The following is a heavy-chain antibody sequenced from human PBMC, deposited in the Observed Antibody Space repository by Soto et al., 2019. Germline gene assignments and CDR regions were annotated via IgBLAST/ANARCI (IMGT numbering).Heavy chain of an antibody. CDR3: ARVKGSGYHNWFDP. Sequence: RVACKASGYRFTSYGSSWVRQSLGQGLEWMGWISAYNGNTNYAQKLQGRVTMTTDTSTSTAYMEPRSLRSDDTAVYYCARVKGSGYHNWFDPWGQGTLVTVSS. CDR2: ISAYNGNT. CDR1: GYRFTSYG. J-gene: IGHJ5*02. V-gene: IGHV1-18*01. D-gene: IGHD3-22*01.